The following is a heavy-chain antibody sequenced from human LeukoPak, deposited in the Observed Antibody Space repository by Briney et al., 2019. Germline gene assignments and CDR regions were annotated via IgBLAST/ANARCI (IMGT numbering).Heavy chain of an antibody. CDR3: ARDYGSSWHYFDY. CDR2: IWYDGSNK. D-gene: IGHD6-13*01. J-gene: IGHJ4*02. Sequence: GGSLRLSCAASGFTFSSYGMPWVRQAPGKGLEWVAVIWYDGSNKYYADSVKGRFTISRDNSKNTLYLQMNSLRAEDTAVYYCARDYGSSWHYFDYWGQGTLVTVSS. CDR1: GFTFSSYG. V-gene: IGHV3-33*01.